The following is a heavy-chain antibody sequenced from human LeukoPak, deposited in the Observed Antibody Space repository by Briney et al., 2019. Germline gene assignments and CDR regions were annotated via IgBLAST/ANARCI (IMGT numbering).Heavy chain of an antibody. CDR1: GYTFTTYD. D-gene: IGHD2-2*01. Sequence: ASVKVSCKAYGYTFTTYDINWVRQATGQGLEWMGWMNPNSGNTGYAQKFQGRVTITRDTSASTAYMELSSLRSEDTAVYYCARGRCVGSTNCYYFDSWGQGTLVTVSS. J-gene: IGHJ4*02. V-gene: IGHV1-8*01. CDR2: MNPNSGNT. CDR3: ARGRCVGSTNCYYFDS.